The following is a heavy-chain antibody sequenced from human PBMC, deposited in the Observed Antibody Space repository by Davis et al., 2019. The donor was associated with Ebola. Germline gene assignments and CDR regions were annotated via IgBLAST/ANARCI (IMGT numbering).Heavy chain of an antibody. CDR3: ARDTDYYDSSGYSHYFDY. D-gene: IGHD3-22*01. CDR1: GFTFSRYS. CDR2: MSVSSSYI. Sequence: PGGSLRPSCAAPGFTFSRYSMNWVRQAPGKGLEWVSSMSVSSSYIYYADSVKGRFTISRDNAKNSLYLQMHSLRAEDTAVYYCARDTDYYDSSGYSHYFDYWGQGTLVTVSS. J-gene: IGHJ4*02. V-gene: IGHV3-21*01.